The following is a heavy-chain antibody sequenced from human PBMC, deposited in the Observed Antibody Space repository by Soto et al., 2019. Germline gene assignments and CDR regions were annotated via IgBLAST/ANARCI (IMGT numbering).Heavy chain of an antibody. D-gene: IGHD1-26*01. CDR1: GFTFRGYS. CDR3: AKGPGGATGGWYDP. J-gene: IGHJ5*02. V-gene: IGHV3-30*04. CDR2: ISYDGTNK. Sequence: LRLSCAASGFTFRGYSMHWVRQAPGKGLEWVAVISYDGTNKFYADSVKGRFTISRDNSGNTLYLQMNSLRIEDTAVYYCAKGPGGATGGWYDPWGQGTLVTVSS.